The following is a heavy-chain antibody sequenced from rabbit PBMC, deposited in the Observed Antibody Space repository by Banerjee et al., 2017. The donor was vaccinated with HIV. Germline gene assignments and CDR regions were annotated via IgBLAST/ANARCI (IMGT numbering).Heavy chain of an antibody. CDR2: IATADGNT. CDR3: ARRADYAGGGNFNL. Sequence: QEQLEESGGDLVKPGASLTLTCTASGFSFSSVYDMCWVRQAPGKGLEWIACIATADGNTFYANWAKGRFTISKTPSTTVTLQMTSLTAADTATYFCARRADYAGGGNFNLWGPGTLVTVS. D-gene: IGHD4-2*01. V-gene: IGHV1S45*01. J-gene: IGHJ4*01. CDR1: GFSFSSVYD.